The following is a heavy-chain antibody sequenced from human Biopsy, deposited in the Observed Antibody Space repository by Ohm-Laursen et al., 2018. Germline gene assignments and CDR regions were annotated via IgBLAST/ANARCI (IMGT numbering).Heavy chain of an antibody. Sequence: SETLSLTCTVSGGSFTGHYWTWIRQPPGKGLEWIGHISHTGYTSYKSSLKSRVTISLDTSRKHFSLRLMSLAAADTAVYYCARMFARPGPCSGGTCYPGDDYWGQGTLVTVSS. CDR1: GGSFTGHY. D-gene: IGHD2-15*01. CDR2: ISHTGYT. CDR3: ARMFARPGPCSGGTCYPGDDY. J-gene: IGHJ4*02. V-gene: IGHV4-59*08.